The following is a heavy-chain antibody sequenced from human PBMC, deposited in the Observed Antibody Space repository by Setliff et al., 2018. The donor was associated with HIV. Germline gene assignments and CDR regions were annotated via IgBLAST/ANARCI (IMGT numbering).Heavy chain of an antibody. CDR1: GYSISSGFY. CDR2: IYHSGST. J-gene: IGHJ4*02. D-gene: IGHD2-2*02. CDR3: AKTNIPMPRSGTRLES. Sequence: SETLSLTCAVSGYSISSGFYWGWIRQPPGKGLEWIGSIYHSGSTYYNPSLESRVTILMDILKNQISLNVTSVTAADTATYYCAKTNIPMPRSGTRLESWGPGRLVTVSS. V-gene: IGHV4-38-2*01.